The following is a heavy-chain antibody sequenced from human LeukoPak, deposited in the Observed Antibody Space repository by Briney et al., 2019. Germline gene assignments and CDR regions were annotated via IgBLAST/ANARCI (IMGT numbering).Heavy chain of an antibody. CDR1: GGSISNFY. V-gene: IGHV4-4*07. D-gene: IGHD3-10*01. Sequence: SETLSLTRTVSGGSISNFYWSWIRRPAGTALEWIGRIYTSGTITYNPSLKSRVTMSVDTSKNQFSLKLSSVTAADTAVYYCARDSGTTGEVKFDPWGQGTLVTVSS. J-gene: IGHJ5*02. CDR2: IYTSGTI. CDR3: ARDSGTTGEVKFDP.